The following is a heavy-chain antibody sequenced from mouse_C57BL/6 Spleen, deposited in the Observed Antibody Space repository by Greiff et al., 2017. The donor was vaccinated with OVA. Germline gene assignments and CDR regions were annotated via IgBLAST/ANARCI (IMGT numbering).Heavy chain of an antibody. Sequence: ESGPGLVKPSQSLSLPCSVTGYSITSGYYWNWIRQFPGNQLEWMGYIRYDGSNNYNPSLKNRISITRDTSKNQFFLKLNSVTTEDTSKYYWARRDGSSTFAYWGQGTLVTVSA. CDR2: IRYDGSN. CDR3: ARRDGSSTFAY. CDR1: GYSITSGYY. V-gene: IGHV3-6*01. D-gene: IGHD1-1*01. J-gene: IGHJ3*01.